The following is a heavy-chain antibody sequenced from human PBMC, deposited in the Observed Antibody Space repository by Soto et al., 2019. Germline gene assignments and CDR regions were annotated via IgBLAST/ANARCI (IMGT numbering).Heavy chain of an antibody. J-gene: IGHJ4*02. Sequence: PGGSLRLSCAASGFTFSNAWMNWVRQAPGKGLEWVGRIKSKTDGGTTDYAAPVKGRFTISRDDSKNTLYLQMNSLKTEDTAVYYCTTDEFGFGELLYSGPEVDYWGQGTLVTAPQ. CDR2: IKSKTDGGTT. D-gene: IGHD3-10*01. CDR3: TTDEFGFGELLYSGPEVDY. CDR1: GFTFSNAW. V-gene: IGHV3-15*07.